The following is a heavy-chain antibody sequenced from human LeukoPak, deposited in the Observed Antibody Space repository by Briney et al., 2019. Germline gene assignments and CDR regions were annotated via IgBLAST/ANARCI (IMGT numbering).Heavy chain of an antibody. J-gene: IGHJ4*02. V-gene: IGHV1-2*02. CDR2: INPNSGGT. CDR3: ARAHSSAHFDY. Sequence: ASVKVSCKASGYTFTGYYMHWVRQAPGQGLEWMGWINPNSGGTNYAQKFQGRVTMTRDTSISTVYMELSSLRSEDTAVYYCARAHSSAHFDYWGQGTLVTVSS. D-gene: IGHD3-22*01. CDR1: GYTFTGYY.